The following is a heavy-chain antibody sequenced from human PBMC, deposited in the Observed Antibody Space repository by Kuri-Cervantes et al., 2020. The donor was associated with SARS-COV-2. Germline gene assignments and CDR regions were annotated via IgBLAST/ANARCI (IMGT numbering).Heavy chain of an antibody. CDR1: GFTVSSNY. V-gene: IGHV3-66*02. Sequence: GGSLRLSCAASGFTVSSNYMSWVRQAPGKGLEWVSVIYSGGSTYYADSVKGRFTISRDNSKNTLYLQMNSLRAEDTAVYYCAKEASSGEVDYWGQGTLVTVSS. CDR3: AKEASSGEVDY. D-gene: IGHD3-10*01. J-gene: IGHJ4*02. CDR2: IYSGGST.